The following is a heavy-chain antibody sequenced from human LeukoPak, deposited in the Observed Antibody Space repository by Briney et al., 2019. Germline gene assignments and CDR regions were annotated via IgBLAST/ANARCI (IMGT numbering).Heavy chain of an antibody. V-gene: IGHV4-59*08. D-gene: IGHD2/OR15-2a*01. CDR3: AGHHPRNTVDF. J-gene: IGHJ4*02. CDR1: GGSISSYY. CDR2: IYYSGST. Sequence: PSETLSLTCTVSGGSISSYYWSWIRQPPGKGLEWIGYIYYSGSTNYNPSLKGRVTISLDTSKNQFSLKLSSVTAADTAVYYCAGHHPRNTVDFWGQGTLVTVSS.